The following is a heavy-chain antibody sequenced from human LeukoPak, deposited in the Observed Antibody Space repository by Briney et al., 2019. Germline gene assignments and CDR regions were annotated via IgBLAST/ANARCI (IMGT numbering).Heavy chain of an antibody. D-gene: IGHD4-17*01. CDR3: ARGTAYGDYWTPLDY. V-gene: IGHV4-4*07. CDR1: GGSISSYY. Sequence: PSETLSLTCTVSGGSISSYYWSWIRQPAGKGLEWIGRIYTSGSTNYNPSLKSRVTMSVDTSKNQFSLKLSSVTAADTAVYYCARGTAYGDYWTPLDYWGQGTLVIVSS. CDR2: IYTSGST. J-gene: IGHJ4*02.